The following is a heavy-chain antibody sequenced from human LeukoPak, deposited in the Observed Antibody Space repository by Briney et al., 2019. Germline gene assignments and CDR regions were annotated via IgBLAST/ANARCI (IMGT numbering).Heavy chain of an antibody. J-gene: IGHJ3*02. D-gene: IGHD6-13*01. V-gene: IGHV3-48*01. CDR2: ISSSSSGI. CDR3: ARRADGAGNAFDI. CDR1: GFTFSNYG. Sequence: GGSLRLSCGASGFTFSNYGMNWVRQAPGKGLEWVSYISSSSSGIYYADSVKGRFTISRDTAKNSLYLQMNSLRAEDTAVYYCARRADGAGNAFDIWGQGTMVTVSS.